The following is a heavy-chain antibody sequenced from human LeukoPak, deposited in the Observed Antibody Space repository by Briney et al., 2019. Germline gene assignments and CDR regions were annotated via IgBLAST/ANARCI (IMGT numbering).Heavy chain of an antibody. D-gene: IGHD3-10*01. V-gene: IGHV1-2*02. CDR1: GYTFIGYY. CDR2: INPNSGGT. Sequence: ASVKVSCKASGYTFIGYYMHWVRQAPGQGLEWMGWINPNSGGTNYAQKFQGRVNMTRDTSISTAYMELRRLRSDDTAVYYCAREDTMVRGVSGWFDPWGQGTLVTVSS. CDR3: AREDTMVRGVSGWFDP. J-gene: IGHJ5*02.